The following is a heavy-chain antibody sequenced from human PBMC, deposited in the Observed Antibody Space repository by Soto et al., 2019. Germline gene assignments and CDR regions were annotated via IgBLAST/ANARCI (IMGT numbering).Heavy chain of an antibody. CDR2: ISGSGGST. V-gene: IGHV3-23*01. D-gene: IGHD4-17*01. J-gene: IGHJ4*02. Sequence: GGSLRLSCAASGFTFGSYAMSWVRQAPGKGLEWVSAISGSGGSTYYADSVKGRFTISRDNSKNTLYLQMNSLRAEDTAVYYCAKDMGSVTTYYFDYWGQGTLVTVSS. CDR3: AKDMGSVTTYYFDY. CDR1: GFTFGSYA.